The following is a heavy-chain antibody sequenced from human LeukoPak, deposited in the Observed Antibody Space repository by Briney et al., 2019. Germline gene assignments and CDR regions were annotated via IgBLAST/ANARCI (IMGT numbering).Heavy chain of an antibody. CDR3: ARLYGGTSNNHYCDL. Sequence: SETLTLTCSVSGGSRSSSSYYWGWIRQPPGKGLEWIGSIHDSGSTDYNPSLKSRVTISVDTSKNQFSLKLSSVTAADTAVYYCARLYGGTSNNHYCDLWGQKTQVSVSS. CDR1: GGSRSSSSYY. D-gene: IGHD4-23*01. CDR2: IHDSGST. J-gene: IGHJ4*02. V-gene: IGHV4-39*01.